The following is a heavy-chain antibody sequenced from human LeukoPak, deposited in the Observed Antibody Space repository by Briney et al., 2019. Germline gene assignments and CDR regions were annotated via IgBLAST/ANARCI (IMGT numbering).Heavy chain of an antibody. CDR3: ARDSGSSEYYFDY. D-gene: IGHD1-26*01. J-gene: IGHJ4*02. Sequence: PGGSLRLSCAASGFTFSSYDMHWVRQATGKGLEWVSAIGTAGDTYYPGSVKGRFTISRENAKNSLYLQMNSLRAGDTAVYYCARDSGSSEYYFDYWGQGTLVTVSS. V-gene: IGHV3-13*01. CDR1: GFTFSSYD. CDR2: IGTAGDT.